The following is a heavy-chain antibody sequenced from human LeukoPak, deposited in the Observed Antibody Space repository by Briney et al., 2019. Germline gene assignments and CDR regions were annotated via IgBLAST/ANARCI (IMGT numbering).Heavy chain of an antibody. CDR1: GYTFTSCG. D-gene: IGHD3-22*01. Sequence: ASVKVSCKASGYTFTSCGINWVRQAPGQGLEWMGWISAYNGNTNYAQELQGRVTMTTDTSTTTAYMELRSLRSDDTAVYYCARVGIYAYYYDSSGYYYWGQGTLVTVSS. CDR3: ARVGIYAYYYDSSGYYY. J-gene: IGHJ4*02. CDR2: ISAYNGNT. V-gene: IGHV1-18*01.